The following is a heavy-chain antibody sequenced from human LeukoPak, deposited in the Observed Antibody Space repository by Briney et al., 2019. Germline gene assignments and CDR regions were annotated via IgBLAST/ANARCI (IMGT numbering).Heavy chain of an antibody. V-gene: IGHV4-4*07. CDR1: GGPISGYY. CDR3: ARLSPSPDY. CDR2: IYSSGTT. J-gene: IGHJ4*02. Sequence: PSETLSLTCTVSGGPISGYYWSWIRQPAGKGLEWIGHIYSSGTTNYNPSLKSRVTMSLDTSKNRFSLNLRSVTAADTAVYYCARLSPSPDYWGQGTLVTVSS. D-gene: IGHD5/OR15-5a*01.